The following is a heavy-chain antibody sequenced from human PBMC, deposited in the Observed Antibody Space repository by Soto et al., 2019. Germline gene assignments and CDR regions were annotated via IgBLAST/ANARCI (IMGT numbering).Heavy chain of an antibody. V-gene: IGHV5-51*01. J-gene: IGHJ6*01. CDR2: ILPEDTDT. CDR1: AYSLTSYW. D-gene: IGHD2-21*01. Sequence: GQSQKISSKASAYSLTSYWIGWERQTPGKGLEWMAIILPEDTDTRYSPSFEGHVTISADRSTNTAFLHLLNLEASDTATYFCAGQGFRKHYYYAADVWGQRTRFAVCS. CDR3: AGQGFRKHYYYAADV.